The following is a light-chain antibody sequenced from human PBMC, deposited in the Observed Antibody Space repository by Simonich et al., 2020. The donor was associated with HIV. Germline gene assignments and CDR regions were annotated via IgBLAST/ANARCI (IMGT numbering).Light chain of an antibody. V-gene: IGKV1-5*03. CDR1: QSIFRW. CDR2: QAS. J-gene: IGKJ2*03. CDR3: QQYHTYPYS. Sequence: DIQMTQSPSTLSASVGDRVTITCRASQSIFRWLAWYQQKPGKAPNLLIYQASCLESGVPSRFSGSGSGTEFTLTISSLRPDDFATYYCQQYHTYPYSFGQGTKLEIK.